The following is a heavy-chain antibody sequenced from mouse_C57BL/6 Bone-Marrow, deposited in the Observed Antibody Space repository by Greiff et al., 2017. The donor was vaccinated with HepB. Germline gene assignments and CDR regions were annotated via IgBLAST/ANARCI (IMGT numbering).Heavy chain of an antibody. J-gene: IGHJ3*01. CDR1: GYTFTSYD. D-gene: IGHD1-1*01. Sequence: QVQLQQSGPELVKPGASVKLSCKASGYTFTSYDINWVKQGPGQGLEWIGWIDPRDGSTKDNEKFKGKATLTVDTASSTAYMELHSLTSEDSAVYFCASTGEGFAYWGQGTLVTVSA. CDR2: IDPRDGST. CDR3: ASTGEGFAY. V-gene: IGHV1-85*01.